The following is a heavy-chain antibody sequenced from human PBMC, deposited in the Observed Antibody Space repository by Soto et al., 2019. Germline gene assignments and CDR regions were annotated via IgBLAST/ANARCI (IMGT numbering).Heavy chain of an antibody. V-gene: IGHV1-69*02. J-gene: IGHJ6*02. CDR2: IIPILGIA. CDR1: GGTFSSYT. Sequence: QVQLVQSGAEVKKPGSSVKVYCKASGGTFSSYTISWVRQAPGQGLEWMGRIIPILGIANYAQKFQGRVTITADKSTSTAYMELSSLRSEDTAVYYCARGAAAALPAVYYYGMDVWGQGTTVTVSS. D-gene: IGHD6-13*01. CDR3: ARGAAAALPAVYYYGMDV.